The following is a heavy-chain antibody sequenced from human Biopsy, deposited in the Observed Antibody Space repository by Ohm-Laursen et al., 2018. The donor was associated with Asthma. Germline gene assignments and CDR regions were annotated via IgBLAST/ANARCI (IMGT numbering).Heavy chain of an antibody. J-gene: IGHJ4*02. Sequence: SLRLSCAATGFMFRSFGMHWVRQAPGKGLEWVAVISYDGNHKFYEDSVKGRFAISRDNSKNTLYLQMNSLRAEDTAVYYCARDVDLRSVYWGQGTLVTVSS. D-gene: IGHD2-15*01. CDR1: GFMFRSFG. CDR3: ARDVDLRSVY. CDR2: ISYDGNHK. V-gene: IGHV3-30*03.